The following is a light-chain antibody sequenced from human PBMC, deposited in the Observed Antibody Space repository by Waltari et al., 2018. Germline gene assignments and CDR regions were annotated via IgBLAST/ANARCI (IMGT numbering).Light chain of an antibody. Sequence: QSALTQPPSASGSPGQAVPISCTGTSSYVGRSNYFSWYQHHPGEAPKLIISEVSKRPSGVPDRFSGSKSGNTASLTVSGLQPEDEADYYCSSFAGYNTPFVFGTGTKVTVL. CDR3: SSFAGYNTPFV. V-gene: IGLV2-8*01. CDR1: SSYVGRSNY. CDR2: EVS. J-gene: IGLJ1*01.